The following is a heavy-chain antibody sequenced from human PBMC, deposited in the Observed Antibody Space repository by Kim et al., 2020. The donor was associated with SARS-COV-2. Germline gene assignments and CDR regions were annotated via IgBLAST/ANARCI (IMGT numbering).Heavy chain of an antibody. CDR1: GGSFSGYY. Sequence: SETLSLTCAVYGGSFSGYYWSWIRQPPGKGLEWIGEINHSGSTNYNPSLKSRVTISVDTSKNQFSLKLSSVTAADTAVYYCARGYSSGWYNWFDPWGQGTLVTVSS. D-gene: IGHD6-19*01. CDR2: INHSGST. J-gene: IGHJ5*02. V-gene: IGHV4-34*01. CDR3: ARGYSSGWYNWFDP.